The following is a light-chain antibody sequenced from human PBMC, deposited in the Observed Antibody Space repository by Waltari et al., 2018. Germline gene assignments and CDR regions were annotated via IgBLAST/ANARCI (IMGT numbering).Light chain of an antibody. V-gene: IGLV1-36*01. CDR2: YDD. CDR3: EAWDDILNGVV. Sequence: QSVLTQPPSVSEAPRQRVNISCSGSRSNIANYGVMWYQQFPGKAPTLLVFYDDLVPPGISDRFSGSKSGTSASLVISGLQSEDEAMYYCEAWDDILNGVVFGGGTRLTVL. J-gene: IGLJ2*01. CDR1: RSNIANYG.